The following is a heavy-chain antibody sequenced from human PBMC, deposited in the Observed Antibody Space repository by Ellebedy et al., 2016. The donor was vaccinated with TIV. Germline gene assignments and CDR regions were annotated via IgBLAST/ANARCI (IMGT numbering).Heavy chain of an antibody. CDR3: ARAHDVLTGYSY. D-gene: IGHD3-9*01. CDR1: GGSISSYY. CDR2: IYYSGST. J-gene: IGHJ4*02. Sequence: MPSETLSLTCTVSGGSISSYYWSWIRQPPGKGLEWIGYIYYSGSTNYNPSLKSRVTISVDTSKNQFSLKLSSVTAADTAVYYCARAHDVLTGYSYWGQGTLVTVSS. V-gene: IGHV4-59*08.